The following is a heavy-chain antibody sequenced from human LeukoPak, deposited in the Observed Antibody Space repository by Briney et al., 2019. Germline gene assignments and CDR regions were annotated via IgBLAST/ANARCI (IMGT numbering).Heavy chain of an antibody. CDR2: INPNSGGT. Sequence: ASVKVSCKASGYTFTGYYMHWVRQAPGQGLEWMGWINPNSGGTNYAQKFQGRVTMTRDTSISTAYMELSRLRSDDTAVYYCARGPLLLWFGGLLGFDYWGQGTLVTVSS. CDR1: GYTFTGYY. J-gene: IGHJ4*02. D-gene: IGHD3-10*01. V-gene: IGHV1-2*02. CDR3: ARGPLLLWFGGLLGFDY.